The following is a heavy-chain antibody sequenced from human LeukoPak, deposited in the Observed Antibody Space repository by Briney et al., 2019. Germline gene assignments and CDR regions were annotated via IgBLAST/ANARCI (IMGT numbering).Heavy chain of an antibody. CDR2: VDPEDGET. CDR1: GYTFTDYY. J-gene: IGHJ4*02. CDR3: ATEGNYFGELLSTPQD. D-gene: IGHD3-10*01. V-gene: IGHV1-69-2*01. Sequence: GASVKVSCKASGYTFTDYYMHWVQQAPGKGLEWMGRVDPEDGETIYAEKFQGRVTITADTSTDTAYMELSSLRSEDTAVYYCATEGNYFGELLSTPQDWGQGTLVTVSS.